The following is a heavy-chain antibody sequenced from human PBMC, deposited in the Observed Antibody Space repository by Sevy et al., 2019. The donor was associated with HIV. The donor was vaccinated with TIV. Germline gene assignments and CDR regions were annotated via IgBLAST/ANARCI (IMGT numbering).Heavy chain of an antibody. CDR1: GFIFNDFA. V-gene: IGHV3-30-3*01. D-gene: IGHD6-19*01. CDR2: ISDDGTNK. J-gene: IGHJ4*02. Sequence: GGSLRLSCAASGFIFNDFAMHWVRQAPGKGLEWVAAISDDGTNKYYTDSVKGRFTISREYSRDMLFLQMNNLRPADTAVYYCSRGQGVAGPFDYWGQGILVTVSS. CDR3: SRGQGVAGPFDY.